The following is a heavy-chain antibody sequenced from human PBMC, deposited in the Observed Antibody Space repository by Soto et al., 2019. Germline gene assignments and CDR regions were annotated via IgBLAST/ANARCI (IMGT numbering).Heavy chain of an antibody. D-gene: IGHD3-22*01. Sequence: GGSLRLSCAASGFTFSNYGMRWVRQAPGKGPEWVASMCYTGSNIYYADYVKGRFTISRDNSKNTLYLQMNSLRAEDTAVYYCMKAWVQRYYDCITHFDPWGQGTLVTVSS. V-gene: IGHV3-30*02. J-gene: IGHJ5*02. CDR3: MKAWVQRYYDCITHFDP. CDR1: GFTFSNYG. CDR2: MCYTGSNI.